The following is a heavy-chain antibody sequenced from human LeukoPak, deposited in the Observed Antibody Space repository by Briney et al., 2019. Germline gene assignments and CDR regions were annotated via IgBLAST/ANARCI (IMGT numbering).Heavy chain of an antibody. Sequence: SETLSLTCTVSGGSISSYYWSWIRQPPGKGLEWIGYIYYSRSTNYNPSLKSRVTISVDTSKNQFSLRLSSVTAADTAVYYCARGGPRYYYYMDVWGKGTTVTVSS. CDR3: ARGGPRYYYYMDV. CDR2: IYYSRST. V-gene: IGHV4-59*01. J-gene: IGHJ6*03. CDR1: GGSISSYY.